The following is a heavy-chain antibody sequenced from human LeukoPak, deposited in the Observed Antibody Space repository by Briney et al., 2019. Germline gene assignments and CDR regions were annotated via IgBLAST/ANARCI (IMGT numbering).Heavy chain of an antibody. CDR3: ARVACGGDCRGYYYYYYMDV. D-gene: IGHD2-21*02. CDR2: IYTSGST. Sequence: SETLSLTCTVSGGSISSGSYYWSWIRQPAGKGLEWIGRIYTSGSTNYNPSLKSRVTMSVDTSKNQFSLKLSFVTAADTAVYYCARVACGGDCRGYYYYYYMDVWGKGSTVTISS. J-gene: IGHJ6*03. V-gene: IGHV4-61*02. CDR1: GGSISSGSYY.